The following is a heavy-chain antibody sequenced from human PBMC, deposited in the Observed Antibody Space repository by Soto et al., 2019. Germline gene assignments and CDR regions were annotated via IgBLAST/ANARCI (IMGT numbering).Heavy chain of an antibody. CDR3: AREHYDSSGYYYVFRFDY. V-gene: IGHV1-18*01. Sequence: QVQLVQSGAEVKKPGASVKVSCKASGYTFTSYGISWVRQAPGQGLEWMGWISAYNGNTNSAQKLQGRVTMTTDTSTSPAYMELRSLRYDDTAVYYCAREHYDSSGYYYVFRFDYWGQGTLVTVSS. D-gene: IGHD3-22*01. CDR1: GYTFTSYG. CDR2: ISAYNGNT. J-gene: IGHJ4*02.